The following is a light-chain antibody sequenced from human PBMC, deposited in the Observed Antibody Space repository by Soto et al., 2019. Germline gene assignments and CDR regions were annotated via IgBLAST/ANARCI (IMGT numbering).Light chain of an antibody. Sequence: QSVLTQPASVSGSPGQWITISCTGTSSDDGSYNYVSWYQQHPVKAPKLMIYDVSNRPSGVSNRFSGSKSVNTASLTISGLQAEDEADYYCSSYTSSSTYVFGTGTKVTVL. CDR3: SSYTSSSTYV. V-gene: IGLV2-14*01. CDR2: DVS. CDR1: SSDDGSYNY. J-gene: IGLJ1*01.